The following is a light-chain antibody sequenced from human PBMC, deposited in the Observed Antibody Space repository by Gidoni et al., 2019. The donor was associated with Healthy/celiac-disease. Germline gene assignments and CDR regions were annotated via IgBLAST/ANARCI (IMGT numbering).Light chain of an antibody. CDR2: AAS. CDR3: QQANSFPPS. V-gene: IGKV1-12*01. Sequence: DIQMTQSPSSVSASVGDRVTITCRASQGISSWLVWYQQRPGKAPKLLILAASSLQSGVPSRFSGSGSGTAFTLTISSLQPEDFATYYCQQANSFPPSFGPGTKVDIK. J-gene: IGKJ3*01. CDR1: QGISSW.